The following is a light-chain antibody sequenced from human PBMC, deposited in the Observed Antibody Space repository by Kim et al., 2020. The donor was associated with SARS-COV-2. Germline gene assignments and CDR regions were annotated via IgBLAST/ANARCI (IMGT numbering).Light chain of an antibody. CDR1: TLGDKY. J-gene: IGLJ1*01. Sequence: SYELTQPPSVSVSPGQAANITCSGYTLGDKYVSGYQQKPGESLVGVIYQDNQRTSGIPERFSGSNSGETATLTRRATQAVDEAEYYCQAWHSRTHNYVFG. CDR2: QDN. V-gene: IGLV3-1*01. CDR3: QAWHSRTHNYV.